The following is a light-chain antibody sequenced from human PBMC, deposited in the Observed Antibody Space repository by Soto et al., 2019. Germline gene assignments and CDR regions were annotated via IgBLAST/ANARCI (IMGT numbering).Light chain of an antibody. CDR1: SSDIGGYNY. J-gene: IGLJ1*01. Sequence: QSVLTQPRSVSGSPGQSVTIPCTGTSSDIGGYNYVSWYQQHPGKAPKVLIYDVNQRPSGVPDRFSGSKSGNTASLTISGLQAEDEADYYCYSYAGDVTFVFGRGTKLTVL. CDR3: YSYAGDVTFV. V-gene: IGLV2-11*01. CDR2: DVN.